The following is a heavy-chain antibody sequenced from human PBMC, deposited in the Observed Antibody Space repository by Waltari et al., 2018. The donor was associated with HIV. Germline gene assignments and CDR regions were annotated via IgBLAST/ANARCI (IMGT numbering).Heavy chain of an antibody. D-gene: IGHD3-22*01. Sequence: QVQLVQSGAEVKKPGASVKVSCKESGYTFTRYYMHWVRQDPGQGLEWMGIINPSGGSTSYAQKFQGRVTMTRDTSTSTVYMELSSLRSEDTAVYYCARANAKGIVVAPGYWGQGTLVTVSS. CDR3: ARANAKGIVVAPGY. CDR1: GYTFTRYY. CDR2: INPSGGST. J-gene: IGHJ4*02. V-gene: IGHV1-46*03.